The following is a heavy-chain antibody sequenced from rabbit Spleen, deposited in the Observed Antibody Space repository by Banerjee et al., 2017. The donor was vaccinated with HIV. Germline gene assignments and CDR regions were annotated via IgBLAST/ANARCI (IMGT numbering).Heavy chain of an antibody. CDR2: IAGSSSGFT. CDR1: GFSFSSSDY. D-gene: IGHD1-1*01. J-gene: IGHJ4*01. Sequence: QSLEESGGGLVQPEGSLALTCKASGFSFSSSDYICWVRQAPGKGLEWISCIAGSSSGFTYSATWAKGRFTISKPSSTTVTLQMTSLTVADTATYFCARFHNFASGGGGGLWGPGTLVTVS. V-gene: IGHV1S40*01. CDR3: ARFHNFASGGGGGL.